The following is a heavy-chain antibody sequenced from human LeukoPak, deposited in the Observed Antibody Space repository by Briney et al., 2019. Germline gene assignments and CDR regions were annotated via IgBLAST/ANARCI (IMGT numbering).Heavy chain of an antibody. J-gene: IGHJ4*02. CDR3: ARGSRGAVAGFDY. D-gene: IGHD6-19*01. CDR2: IYYSGST. CDR1: GGSISSYY. V-gene: IGHV4-59*01. Sequence: PSETLSLTCTVSGGSISSYYWSWIRQPPGKGLEWIGYIYYSGSTNYNPSLKSRVTISVDTSKNQFSLKLSSVTAADTAVYYCARGSRGAVAGFDYWGQGTLVTVSS.